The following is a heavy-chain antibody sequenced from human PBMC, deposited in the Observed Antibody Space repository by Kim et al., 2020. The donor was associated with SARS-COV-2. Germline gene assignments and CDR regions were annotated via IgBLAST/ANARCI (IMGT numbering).Heavy chain of an antibody. CDR3: TREPPMSYFFDS. D-gene: IGHD3-10*01. J-gene: IGHJ5*01. V-gene: IGHV1-46*01. Sequence: YAQKFQGRVTVTGDTSTTTVYMELSSLRSEDTAVYFCTREPPMSYFFDSWGQGALLTVSS.